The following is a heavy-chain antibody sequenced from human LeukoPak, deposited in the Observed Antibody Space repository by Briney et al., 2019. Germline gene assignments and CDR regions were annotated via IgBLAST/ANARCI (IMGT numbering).Heavy chain of an antibody. J-gene: IGHJ4*02. V-gene: IGHV3-23*01. Sequence: GGSLRLSCPASGFTFSSYAMSWVRQAPGKGLEWVSAISGSGGSTYYADSVKGRFTISRDNSKNTLYLQMNSLRAEDTAVYYCAKSNGGLGGAFDYWGEGTLVTVSS. CDR2: ISGSGGST. CDR1: GFTFSSYA. CDR3: AKSNGGLGGAFDY. D-gene: IGHD4-17*01.